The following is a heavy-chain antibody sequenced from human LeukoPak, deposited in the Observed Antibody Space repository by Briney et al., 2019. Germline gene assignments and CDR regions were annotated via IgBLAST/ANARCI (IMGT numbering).Heavy chain of an antibody. V-gene: IGHV4-34*01. J-gene: IGHJ4*02. CDR3: ARVPLYSSPDY. CDR2: INHSGST. Sequence: SETLSLTCAVYGGSFSGYYWSWIRQPPGKGLEWIGEINHSGSTNYNPSLKSRVTISVDTSKNQFSLKLSSVTAADTAVYYCARVPLYSSPDYWGQGTLVTVSS. CDR1: GGSFSGYY. D-gene: IGHD6-19*01.